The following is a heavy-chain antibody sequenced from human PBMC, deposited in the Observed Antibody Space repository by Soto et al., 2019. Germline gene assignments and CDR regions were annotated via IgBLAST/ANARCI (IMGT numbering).Heavy chain of an antibody. J-gene: IGHJ5*02. D-gene: IGHD6-13*01. V-gene: IGHV6-1*01. CDR3: ARGAIAAAGIDWFDP. CDR1: GDSVSSNSAA. Sequence: TLSLTCAISGDSVSSNSAAWNWIRQSPSRGLEWLGRTYYRSKWYNDYAVSVKSRITINPDTSKNQFSLQLNSVTPEDTAVYYCARGAIAAAGIDWFDPWGQGTLVTVSS. CDR2: TYYRSKWYN.